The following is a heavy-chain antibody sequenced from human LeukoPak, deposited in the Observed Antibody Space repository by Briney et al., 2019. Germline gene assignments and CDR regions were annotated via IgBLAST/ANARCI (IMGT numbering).Heavy chain of an antibody. J-gene: IGHJ4*02. CDR1: GDSVTSHAYY. CDR2: VFRSGET. Sequence: TSETLSLTCTVSGDSVTSHAYYWNWLRQPAGKELEWIGRVFRSGETYYNPSLKSRVSVSLDTAKNQFSLNLTSVTAADTAVYYCARIQYSSGCDYFDYWGQGTLVTVSS. CDR3: ARIQYSSGCDYFDY. V-gene: IGHV4-4*07. D-gene: IGHD6-19*01.